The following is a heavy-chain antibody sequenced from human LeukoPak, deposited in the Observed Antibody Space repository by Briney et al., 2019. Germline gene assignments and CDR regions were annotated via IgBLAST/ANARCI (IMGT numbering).Heavy chain of an antibody. D-gene: IGHD6-13*01. V-gene: IGHV1-18*01. CDR2: ISAYNGNT. CDR3: ARGPPAAGRGNNWFDP. CDR1: GYTFTSYG. Sequence: GASVKVSCKASGYTFTSYGISWVRQAPGQGLEWMGWISAYNGNTNYAQKLQGRVTMTTDTSTSTAYMELRSLRSDDTAVYYCARGPPAAGRGNNWFDPWGQGTLVTVSS. J-gene: IGHJ5*02.